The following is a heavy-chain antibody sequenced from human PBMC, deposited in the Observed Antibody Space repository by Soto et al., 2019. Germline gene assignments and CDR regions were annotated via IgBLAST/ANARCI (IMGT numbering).Heavy chain of an antibody. CDR3: AVAAAGHGSWFDP. D-gene: IGHD6-13*01. Sequence: ASVKVSCKASGYTFTSYDINWVRQATGQGLEWMGWMNPNSGNTGYAQKFQGRVTMTRNTSISTAYMELSSLRSEDTAVYYCAVAAAGHGSWFDPWGQGTLVTASS. CDR2: MNPNSGNT. J-gene: IGHJ5*02. V-gene: IGHV1-8*01. CDR1: GYTFTSYD.